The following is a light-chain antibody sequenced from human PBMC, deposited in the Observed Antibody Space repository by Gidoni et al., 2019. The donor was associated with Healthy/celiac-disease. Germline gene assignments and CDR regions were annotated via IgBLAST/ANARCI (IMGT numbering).Light chain of an antibody. CDR2: EGS. CDR1: SSDVGIYNL. J-gene: IGLJ1*01. Sequence: QSALTQPASVSWSPGQSITISCTGTSSDVGIYNLVSWYQQHPGKAPKLMIYEGSKRPSGVSNRFSGSKAGNTASLTISGLQAEDEADYYCCSYAGSSTYVFGTGTKVTVL. V-gene: IGLV2-23*01. CDR3: CSYAGSSTYV.